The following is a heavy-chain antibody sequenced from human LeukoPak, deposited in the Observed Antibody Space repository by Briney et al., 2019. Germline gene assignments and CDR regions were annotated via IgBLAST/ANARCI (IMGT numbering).Heavy chain of an antibody. D-gene: IGHD6-13*01. CDR2: IKQDGSEK. CDR1: GFTFSSYW. V-gene: IGHV3-7*01. CDR3: ARGGSSWYLPPYYFDY. Sequence: GGSLRLSCAASGFTFSSYWMSWVRQAPGKGLEWVANIKQDGSEKYYVDSVKGRFTISRDNAKNSLYLQMNSLGAEDTAVYYCARGGSSWYLPPYYFDYWGQGTLVTVSS. J-gene: IGHJ4*02.